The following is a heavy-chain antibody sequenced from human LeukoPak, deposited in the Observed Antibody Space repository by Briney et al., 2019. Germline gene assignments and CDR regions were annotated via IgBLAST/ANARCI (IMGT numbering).Heavy chain of an antibody. CDR2: INPSGGST. Sequence: GASVKVSCKASGYTFTSYYMHWVRQAPGQGLEWMGIINPSGGSTSYAQKFQGRVTMTRDMSTSTVYMELSSLRSEDTAVYYCARLRAEVATTGSDFDYWGQGTLVTVSS. V-gene: IGHV1-46*01. CDR1: GYTFTSYY. J-gene: IGHJ4*02. D-gene: IGHD5-12*01. CDR3: ARLRAEVATTGSDFDY.